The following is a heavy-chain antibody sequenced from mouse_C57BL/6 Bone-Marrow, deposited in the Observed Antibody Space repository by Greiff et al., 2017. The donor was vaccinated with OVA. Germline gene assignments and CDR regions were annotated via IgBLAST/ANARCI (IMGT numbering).Heavy chain of an antibody. CDR1: GYTFTDYY. D-gene: IGHD2-2*01. CDR3: ARYGYDWFAY. CDR2: IYPGSGNT. Sequence: QVQLQQSGAELVRPGASVKLSCKASGYTFTDYYINWVKQRPGQGLEWIARIYPGSGNTYYNEKFKGKATLTAEKSSSNAYMQLSSLTSEDSAVYFCARYGYDWFAYWGQGTLVTVSA. V-gene: IGHV1-76*01. J-gene: IGHJ3*01.